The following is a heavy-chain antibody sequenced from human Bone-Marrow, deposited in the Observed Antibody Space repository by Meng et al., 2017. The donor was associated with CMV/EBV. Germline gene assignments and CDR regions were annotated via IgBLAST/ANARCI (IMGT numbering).Heavy chain of an antibody. Sequence: SNWWSCVRQPPGKWLEWIGEIYHSGSTNYNPSLKSRVIISVDKSKNQFSLKLSSVTAADTAVYYCARVERLYCSSTSCPTTYYFDYWGQGTLVTVSS. CDR2: IYHSGST. CDR3: ARVERLYCSSTSCPTTYYFDY. D-gene: IGHD2-2*01. J-gene: IGHJ4*02. V-gene: IGHV4-4*02. CDR1: SNW.